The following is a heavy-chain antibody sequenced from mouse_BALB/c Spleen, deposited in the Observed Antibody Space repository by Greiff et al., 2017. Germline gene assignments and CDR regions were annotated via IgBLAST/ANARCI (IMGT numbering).Heavy chain of an antibody. J-gene: IGHJ4*01. CDR3: ARDRFITTATDAMDD. CDR1: GFTFTDYY. V-gene: IGHV7-3*02. Sequence: EVKLVESGGGLVQPGGSLRLSCATSGFTFTDYYMSWVRQPPGKALEWLGFIRNKANGYTTEYSSSVKGRFTISRDNSQSIHYLQMNTLRAEDSATYYCARDRFITTATDAMDDWGQGTSVTVSS. D-gene: IGHD1-2*01. CDR2: IRNKANGYTT.